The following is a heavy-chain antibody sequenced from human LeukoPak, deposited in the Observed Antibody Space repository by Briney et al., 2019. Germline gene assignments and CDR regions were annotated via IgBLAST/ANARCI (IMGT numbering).Heavy chain of an antibody. V-gene: IGHV1-69*06. D-gene: IGHD5-18*01. CDR1: GGTFSSYA. Sequence: GASVKVSCKASGGTFSSYAISWVRQAPGQGLEWMGGIIPIFGTANYAQKFQGRVTITADKSTSTAYMALSSLRSEDTAVYYCSRGRYSYTYYYYYMDVWGKGTTVTVSS. CDR3: SRGRYSYTYYYYYMDV. CDR2: IIPIFGTA. J-gene: IGHJ6*03.